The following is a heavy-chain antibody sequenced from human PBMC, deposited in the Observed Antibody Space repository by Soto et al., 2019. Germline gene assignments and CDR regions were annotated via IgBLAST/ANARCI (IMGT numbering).Heavy chain of an antibody. CDR1: RFTFSNYG. J-gene: IGHJ4*02. Sequence: ESGGGVVQPGRSLRLSCAASRFTFSNYGMHWVRQAPGKGLEWVALISYDGSNKYYADSVKGRFTISRDNSKNTLYLRMNSLRAEDTAVYYCAKDREYYYGSGSYSPFDYWGQGTLVTVSS. CDR3: AKDREYYYGSGSYSPFDY. CDR2: ISYDGSNK. D-gene: IGHD3-10*01. V-gene: IGHV3-30*18.